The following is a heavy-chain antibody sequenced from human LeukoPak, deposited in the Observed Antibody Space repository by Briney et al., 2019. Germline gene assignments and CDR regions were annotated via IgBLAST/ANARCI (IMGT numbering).Heavy chain of an antibody. Sequence: GRSLRLSCAASGFTFDDYAMHWVRQPPGKGLEWVSGVSWNSGSIDYADSVKGRFTISRDNAKNSLYLQMNSLRVEDTAFYYCAKDNRRHYTSGPNPDSLHWGQGALVTVSS. CDR3: AKDNRRHYTSGPNPDSLH. D-gene: IGHD6-25*01. V-gene: IGHV3-9*01. CDR2: VSWNSGSI. CDR1: GFTFDDYA. J-gene: IGHJ4*02.